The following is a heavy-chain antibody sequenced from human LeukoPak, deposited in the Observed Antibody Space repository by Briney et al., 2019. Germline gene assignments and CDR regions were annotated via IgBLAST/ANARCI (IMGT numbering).Heavy chain of an antibody. CDR3: AKGDYGDYKLIDY. CDR1: GFTFGSYA. V-gene: IGHV3-23*01. CDR2: VSSSGDTT. J-gene: IGHJ4*02. Sequence: GGSLRLSCAASGFTFGSYAISWVRQAPGKGLEWVSAVSSSGDTTLYVDSVKGRFAISRDNSKNTLYLQMSGLRPEDTAIYYCAKGDYGDYKLIDYWGQGTLVTVSS. D-gene: IGHD4-17*01.